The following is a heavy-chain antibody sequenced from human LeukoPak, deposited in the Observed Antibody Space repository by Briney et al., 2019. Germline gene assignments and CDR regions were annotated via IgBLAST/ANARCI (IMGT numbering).Heavy chain of an antibody. D-gene: IGHD2-15*01. CDR1: GFTVSSNY. J-gene: IGHJ4*02. Sequence: GGSLRLSCAASGFTVSSNYMSWVRQAPGKGLEWVSVIYSGGSTYYADSVKGRFTISRDNSKNTLYLQMNSLRAEDTAVYYCASGEGYCSGGSCYYDYWGQGTLVTVSS. CDR2: IYSGGST. CDR3: ASGEGYCSGGSCYYDY. V-gene: IGHV3-53*01.